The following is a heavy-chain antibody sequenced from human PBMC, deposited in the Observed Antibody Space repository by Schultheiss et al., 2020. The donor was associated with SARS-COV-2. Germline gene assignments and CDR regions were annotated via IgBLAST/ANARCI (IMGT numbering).Heavy chain of an antibody. V-gene: IGHV4-59*08. J-gene: IGHJ4*02. CDR3: ARHGIQLWSEIDY. D-gene: IGHD5-18*01. CDR1: GGSLSSYY. Sequence: SETLSLTCSVSGGSLSSYYWSWFRQTPGKGLEWIGYIYYSGSTNYNPSLKSRVTISVDTSKNQFSLKLSSVTAADTAVYYCARHGIQLWSEIDYWGQGTLVTVSS. CDR2: IYYSGST.